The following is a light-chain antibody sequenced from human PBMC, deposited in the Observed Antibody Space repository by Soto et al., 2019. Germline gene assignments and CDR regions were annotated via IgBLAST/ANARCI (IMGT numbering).Light chain of an antibody. Sequence: EIVLTQSPGTLSLSPGERATLSCRASQSVTNNYLAWYQRKPGQPPRLLIYGTSYRSTDIPRRFSGSGSVTDFTLTITRLEPEDFAVYYCQQYGRSPPTFGQGTKVEIK. CDR3: QQYGRSPPT. J-gene: IGKJ1*01. CDR2: GTS. CDR1: QSVTNNY. V-gene: IGKV3-20*01.